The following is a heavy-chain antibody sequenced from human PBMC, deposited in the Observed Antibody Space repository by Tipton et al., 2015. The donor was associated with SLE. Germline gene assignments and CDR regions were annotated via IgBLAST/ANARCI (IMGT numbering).Heavy chain of an antibody. CDR1: GGSISSYH. CDR3: ARAGGVEMATINY. CDR2: IYISGST. V-gene: IGHV4-4*08. Sequence: GLVKPSETLSLTCIVSGGSISSYHWSWIRQSPGKGLEWIGYIYISGSTNYNPSLKSRVTMSVDTSKNQISLKLSSVTAADTAVYYCARAGGVEMATINYWGQGTLVTVSS. J-gene: IGHJ4*02. D-gene: IGHD5-24*01.